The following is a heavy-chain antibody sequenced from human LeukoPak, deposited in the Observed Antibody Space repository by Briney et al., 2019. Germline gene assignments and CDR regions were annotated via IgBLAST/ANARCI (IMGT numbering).Heavy chain of an antibody. V-gene: IGHV4-39*01. CDR1: GGSISSYF. Sequence: SETLSLTCTVSGGSISSYFWGWIRQPPGKGLEWIGSIYYSGSTYFNPSLKSRVTISVDTSKNQLSLKVSSVTAADTAVYYCARHRRSREGYYYGSVDYWGQGTLVTVSS. D-gene: IGHD3-10*01. CDR2: IYYSGST. CDR3: ARHRRSREGYYYGSVDY. J-gene: IGHJ4*02.